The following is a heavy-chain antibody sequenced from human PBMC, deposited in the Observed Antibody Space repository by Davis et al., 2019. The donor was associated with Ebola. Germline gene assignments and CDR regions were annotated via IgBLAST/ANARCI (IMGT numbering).Heavy chain of an antibody. Sequence: GGSLRLSCAASGFTFSSYAMAWVRQAPGKGLEWVSGVSRSGRGTYYADSVRGRFTISSDSYTNTVYLQMNSLRAEDTAVYYCAKGGGTSSSDFRRTWGQGTLVTVSS. CDR3: AKGGGTSSSDFRRT. D-gene: IGHD6-6*01. J-gene: IGHJ5*02. CDR1: GFTFSSYA. CDR2: VSRSGRGT. V-gene: IGHV3-23*01.